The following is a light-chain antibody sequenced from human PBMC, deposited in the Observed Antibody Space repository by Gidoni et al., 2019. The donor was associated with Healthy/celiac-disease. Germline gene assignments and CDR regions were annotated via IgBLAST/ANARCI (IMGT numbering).Light chain of an antibody. J-gene: IGKJ2*01. CDR1: QSLLHSNGYNY. CDR2: LGS. CDR3: MQALQTPRNT. V-gene: IGKV2-28*01. Sequence: DIVMTHSPLSLLVTPGEPASISCRSSQSLLHSNGYNYLDWYLQKPGQSPQLLIYLGSNRASGVPDRFSGSGSGTDFTLKISRVEAEDVGVYYCMQALQTPRNTFGQGTKLEIK.